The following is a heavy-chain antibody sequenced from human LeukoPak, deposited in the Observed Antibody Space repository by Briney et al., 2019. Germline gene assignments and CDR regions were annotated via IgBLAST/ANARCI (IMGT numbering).Heavy chain of an antibody. V-gene: IGHV3-43*01. CDR3: AKDMVGLGVPSEGGYGSGPLGYYYYGMDV. CDR1: GFTFDDYT. Sequence: GGSLRLSCAASGFTFDDYTMHWVRQAPGKGLEWVSLISWDGGSTYYADSVKGRFTISRDNSKNSLYLQMNSLRTEDTALCYCAKDMVGLGVPSEGGYGSGPLGYYYYGMDVWGPGTTVTVSS. CDR2: ISWDGGST. J-gene: IGHJ6*02. D-gene: IGHD3-10*01.